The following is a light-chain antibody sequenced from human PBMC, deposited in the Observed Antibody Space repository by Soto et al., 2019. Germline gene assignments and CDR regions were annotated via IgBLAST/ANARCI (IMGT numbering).Light chain of an antibody. CDR3: QQYNSYSVT. CDR2: AAS. V-gene: IGKV1-9*01. CDR1: QDIAIY. Sequence: IQLTQSPSSLSASVGDRVTITCRASQDIAIYLAWYQQKPGEAPKLLIYAASTLYGGVPSRFSGSGSGTEFTLTISSLQPDDFATYYCQQYNSYSVTFGQGTKVDIK. J-gene: IGKJ1*01.